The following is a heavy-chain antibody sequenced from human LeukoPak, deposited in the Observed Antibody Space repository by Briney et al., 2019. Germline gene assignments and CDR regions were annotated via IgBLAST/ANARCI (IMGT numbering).Heavy chain of an antibody. D-gene: IGHD5-12*01. CDR1: GFTFSSYW. J-gene: IGHJ6*03. CDR3: ASSRGYTYYYYMDV. CDR2: INSDGSST. V-gene: IGHV3-74*01. Sequence: GGSLRLSCAASGFTFSSYWMHWVRQAPGKGLVWVSRINSDGSSTSYADSVKGRFTISRDNAKNTLYLQMNSLRAEDTALYYCASSRGYTYYYYMDVWGKGTTVTVSS.